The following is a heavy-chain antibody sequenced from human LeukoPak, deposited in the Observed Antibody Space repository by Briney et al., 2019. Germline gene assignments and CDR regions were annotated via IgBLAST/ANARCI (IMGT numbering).Heavy chain of an antibody. J-gene: IGHJ6*02. CDR3: AKNPRPLPLSYYGMDV. V-gene: IGHV1-2*02. D-gene: IGHD2-15*01. Sequence: GASVKVSCKASGYTFTGYYMHWVRQAPGQGLEWMGWINPNSGDTNYAQKFQGRVTMTRDTSISTAYMELSRLRSDDTAVYYCAKNPRPLPLSYYGMDVWGQGTTVTVSS. CDR1: GYTFTGYY. CDR2: INPNSGDT.